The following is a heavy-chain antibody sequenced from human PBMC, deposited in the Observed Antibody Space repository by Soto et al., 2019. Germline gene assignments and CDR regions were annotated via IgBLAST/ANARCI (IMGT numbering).Heavy chain of an antibody. CDR1: GFTFSGSA. V-gene: IGHV3-73*02. CDR3: TRLSYSSSTSDY. CDR2: IRSKANSCAT. J-gene: IGHJ4*02. D-gene: IGHD6-6*01. Sequence: EVQLVESGGGLVQPGGSLKLSCAASGFTFSGSAMHWVRQASGKGLEWVGRIRSKANSCATAYAASVKGRFTISRDDSKNTAYLQMNSLKTEDTAVYYCTRLSYSSSTSDYWGQGTLVTVSS.